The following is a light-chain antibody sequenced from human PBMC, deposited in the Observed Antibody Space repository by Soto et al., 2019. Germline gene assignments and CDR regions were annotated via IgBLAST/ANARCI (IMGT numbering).Light chain of an antibody. V-gene: IGKV3-15*01. J-gene: IGKJ1*01. CDR1: QSVSSN. CDR3: QQYNNWPPAWT. CDR2: GAS. Sequence: EIVMTQSPATLSVSTGERATLSCRASQSVSSNLAWYQQKPGQAPRLLIYGASTRATGIPARFSGSGSGTEFTLTISSLQSEDFAVYYCQQYNNWPPAWTFGRGNKVEIK.